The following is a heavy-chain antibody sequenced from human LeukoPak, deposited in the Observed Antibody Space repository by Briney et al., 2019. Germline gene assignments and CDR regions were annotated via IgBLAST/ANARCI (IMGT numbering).Heavy chain of an antibody. CDR3: ASSITMVRGFVFDY. CDR1: GYTFTGYY. D-gene: IGHD3-10*01. CDR2: INPNSGGT. V-gene: IGHV1-2*02. Sequence: ASVKVSCKASGYTFTGYYMHWVRQAPGQGLEWMGWINPNSGGTNYAQKFQGRVTMTRDTSISTAYMELSSLRSEDTAVYYCASSITMVRGFVFDYWGQGTLVTVSS. J-gene: IGHJ4*02.